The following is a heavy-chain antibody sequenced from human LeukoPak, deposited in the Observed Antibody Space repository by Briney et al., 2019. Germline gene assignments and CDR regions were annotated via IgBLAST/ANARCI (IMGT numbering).Heavy chain of an antibody. J-gene: IGHJ4*02. CDR3: ARGMGYSSGWPDYFDY. D-gene: IGHD6-19*01. CDR1: GFTFSSYG. V-gene: IGHV3-33*01. CDR2: IWYDGSNK. Sequence: PGGSLRLSCAASGFTFSSYGMHWVRQAPGKGLEWVAVIWYDGSNKYYADSVKGRFTISRDNSKNTLYLQMNSLRAEDTAVYYCARGMGYSSGWPDYFDYRGRGTLVTVSS.